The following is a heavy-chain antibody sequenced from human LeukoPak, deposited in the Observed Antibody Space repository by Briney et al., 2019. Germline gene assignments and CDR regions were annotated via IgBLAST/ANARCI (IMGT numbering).Heavy chain of an antibody. CDR3: AKDSTLGEWLYYYYYYMDV. CDR2: IRYDGSNK. D-gene: IGHD3-16*01. Sequence: GRSLRLSCAASGFTFSSYGMHWVRQAPGKGLEWVAFIRYDGSNKYYADSVKGRFTISRDNSKNTLYLQMNSLRAEDTAVYYCAKDSTLGEWLYYYYYYMDVWGKGTTVTVSS. CDR1: GFTFSSYG. J-gene: IGHJ6*03. V-gene: IGHV3-30*02.